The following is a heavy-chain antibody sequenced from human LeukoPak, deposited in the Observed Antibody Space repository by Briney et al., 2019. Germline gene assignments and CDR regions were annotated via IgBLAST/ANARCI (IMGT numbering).Heavy chain of an antibody. CDR3: AKASDTVPSEAFDI. CDR2: ISGSGGST. CDR1: GFTFSYG. D-gene: IGHD1-26*01. J-gene: IGHJ3*02. V-gene: IGHV3-23*01. Sequence: GGSLRLSCAASGFTFSYGMSWVRQAPGKGLEWVSAISGSGGSTYYADSVKGRFTISRDNSKNTLYLQMNSLRAEDTAVYYCAKASDTVPSEAFDIWGQGTMVTVSS.